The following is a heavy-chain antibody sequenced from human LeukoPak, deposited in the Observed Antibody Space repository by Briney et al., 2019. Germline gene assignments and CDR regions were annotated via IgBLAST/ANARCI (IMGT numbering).Heavy chain of an antibody. Sequence: ASVKVSFKASGGTFINYAISWVRQAPGQGLEGMGGIIPIFGTANYAQKFQGRVTITADESTSTAYMELSSLRSEDTAVYYCARESYGSGSYLSYYWGQGTLVTVSS. CDR1: GGTFINYA. D-gene: IGHD3-10*01. V-gene: IGHV1-69*13. J-gene: IGHJ4*02. CDR3: ARESYGSGSYLSYY. CDR2: IIPIFGTA.